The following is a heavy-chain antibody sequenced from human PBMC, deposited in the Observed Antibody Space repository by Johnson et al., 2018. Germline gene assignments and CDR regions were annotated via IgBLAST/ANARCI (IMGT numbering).Heavy chain of an antibody. Sequence: QVQLVESGGGVVQPGRSLRLSCAASGFTFSSYGMHWVRQAPGKGLEGVAVISYDGSNKYYADSVKGRLTFSRDNSKNTLYLQMNSLRAEDTAGSYCPCDPCCGGSCYLSSYYYYMDVWGKGTTVTVSS. J-gene: IGHJ6*03. V-gene: IGHV3-30*03. D-gene: IGHD2-15*01. CDR3: PCDPCCGGSCYLSSYYYYMDV. CDR1: GFTFSSYG. CDR2: ISYDGSNK.